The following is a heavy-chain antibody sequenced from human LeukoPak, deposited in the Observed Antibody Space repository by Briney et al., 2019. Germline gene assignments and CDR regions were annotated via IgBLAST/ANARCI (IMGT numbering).Heavy chain of an antibody. CDR3: ARGLGYCTSTTCLLPFDY. Sequence: GGSLRLSCAAPGFTVSTYYMTWVRQAPGKGLECVSVIYSGGSTYYADSVKGRFTVSRDNSKNTLYLQMNSLRAEDTAMYYCARGLGYCTSTTCLLPFDYWGQGTLVTVSS. J-gene: IGHJ4*02. D-gene: IGHD2-2*01. V-gene: IGHV3-53*01. CDR2: IYSGGST. CDR1: GFTVSTYY.